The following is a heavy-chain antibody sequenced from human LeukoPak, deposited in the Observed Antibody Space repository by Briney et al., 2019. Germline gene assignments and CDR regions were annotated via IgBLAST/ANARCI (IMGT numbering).Heavy chain of an antibody. V-gene: IGHV3-30-3*01. CDR2: ISYDGSNK. CDR3: ARSSSAIFGVVVYYYYMDV. D-gene: IGHD3-3*01. J-gene: IGHJ6*03. CDR1: GFTFSSYA. Sequence: GGSLRLSCAASGFTFSSYAMHWVRQAPGKGLEWVAVISYDGSNKYYADSVKGRFTISRDNSKNTLYLQMNSLRAEDTAVYYCARSSSAIFGVVVYYYYMDVWGKGTTVTVSS.